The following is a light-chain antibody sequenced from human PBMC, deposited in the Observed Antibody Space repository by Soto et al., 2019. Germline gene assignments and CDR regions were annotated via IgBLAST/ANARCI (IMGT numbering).Light chain of an antibody. V-gene: IGKV3-20*01. CDR1: QSVSNNY. CDR3: QQYGSSPTWT. J-gene: IGKJ1*01. Sequence: EIVMTQSPGTLSLSPGERATLSCMASQSVSNNYLAWYQQKPGQAPRLLIYGASTRASGIPDRFSGSGSGTDFTLTISRLEPEDSAVYYCQQYGSSPTWTFGQGTKVDIK. CDR2: GAS.